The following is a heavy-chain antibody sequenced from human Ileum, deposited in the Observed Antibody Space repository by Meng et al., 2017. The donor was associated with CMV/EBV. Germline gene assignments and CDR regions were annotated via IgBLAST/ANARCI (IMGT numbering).Heavy chain of an antibody. CDR1: GYVFANDL. CDR2: VNPNNGDT. CDR3: ARHGYYSTGWSF. J-gene: IGHJ4*02. Sequence: QVHMVQSGPEVRKPGASIKVSCKTSGYVFANDLISWVRQAPGQGLECMGWVNPNNGDTKYAQKFQGRAATTTDTSTSTAYMELRSLTSDDTAVYYCARHGYYSTGWSFWGQGTLVTVSS. V-gene: IGHV1-18*04. D-gene: IGHD6-19*01.